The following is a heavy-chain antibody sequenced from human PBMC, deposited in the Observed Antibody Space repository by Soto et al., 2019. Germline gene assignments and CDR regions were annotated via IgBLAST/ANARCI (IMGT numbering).Heavy chain of an antibody. CDR3: ARGANDFWRCYSSFDY. CDR1: GFTFSSYS. Sequence: EVQLVESGGGLVKPGGSLRLSCAASGFTFSSYSMNWVRQAPGKGLEWVSSISSSSSYIYYADSVKGRFTISRDNAKHSLYLQMNSLRAEDTAVYYCARGANDFWRCYSSFDYWGQGTLVTVSS. J-gene: IGHJ4*02. CDR2: ISSSSSYI. D-gene: IGHD3-3*01. V-gene: IGHV3-21*01.